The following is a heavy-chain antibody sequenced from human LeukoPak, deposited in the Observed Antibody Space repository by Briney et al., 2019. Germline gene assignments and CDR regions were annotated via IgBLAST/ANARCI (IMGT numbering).Heavy chain of an antibody. Sequence: SVKVSCKASGGTVSSYAISWVRQAPGQGLEWMGGIIPIFGTANYAQKFQGRVTITADESTSTAYMELSSLRSEDTAVYYCARCLGGSCYLFDYWGQGTLVTVSS. D-gene: IGHD2-15*01. CDR2: IIPIFGTA. CDR3: ARCLGGSCYLFDY. J-gene: IGHJ4*02. V-gene: IGHV1-69*01. CDR1: GGTVSSYA.